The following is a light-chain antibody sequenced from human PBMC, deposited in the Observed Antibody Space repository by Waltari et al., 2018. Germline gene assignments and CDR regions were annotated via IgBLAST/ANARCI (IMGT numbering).Light chain of an antibody. CDR2: DAS. V-gene: IGKV3D-20*02. Sequence: EIVLTQSPGTLSLSPGERATLSCRASQSVSSSYLAWYQQKPGQAPRLLIYDASNRATGIPARFSGSGSGTDFTLTISSLEPEDFAVYYCQQSHSSPLTFGGGTKVEIK. CDR3: QQSHSSPLT. CDR1: QSVSSSY. J-gene: IGKJ4*01.